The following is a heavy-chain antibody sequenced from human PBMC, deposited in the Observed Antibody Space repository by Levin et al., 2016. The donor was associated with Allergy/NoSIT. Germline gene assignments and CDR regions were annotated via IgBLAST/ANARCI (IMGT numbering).Heavy chain of an antibody. CDR1: GFTLNVYA. J-gene: IGHJ3*02. CDR2: IRGDGDST. CDR3: ARALRDGGSHYDGFDI. D-gene: IGHD1-26*01. V-gene: IGHV3-23*01. Sequence: GESLKISCAASGFTLNVYAMTWVRQAPGKGLEWVSAIRGDGDSTYYADSVRGRFTISRDNSKNTLYLQMNSLRADDTAAYYCARALRDGGSHYDGFDIWGQGTMVTVSS.